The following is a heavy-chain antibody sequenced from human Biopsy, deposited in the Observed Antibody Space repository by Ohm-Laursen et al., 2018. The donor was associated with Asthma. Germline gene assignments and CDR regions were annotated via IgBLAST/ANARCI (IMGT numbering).Heavy chain of an antibody. CDR2: ISWNSGSI. D-gene: IGHD2-21*01. CDR3: AKATLGDIGKDY. V-gene: IGHV3-9*01. CDR1: GFTFDDYG. J-gene: IGHJ4*02. Sequence: SSLRLSCAASGFTFDDYGMHWVRQAPGKGLEWVSGISWNSGSIGYADSVKGRFTISRDNAKNSLYLQMNSLRVEDTALYYCAKATLGDIGKDYWGQRTLVTVSS.